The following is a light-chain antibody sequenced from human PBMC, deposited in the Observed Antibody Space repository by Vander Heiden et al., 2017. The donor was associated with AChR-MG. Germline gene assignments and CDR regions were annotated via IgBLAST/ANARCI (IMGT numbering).Light chain of an antibody. Sequence: EIVMTQSPATLSVSPGERATLPCRASQSVSSNLAWYQQKPGQAPRLLIYGASTRATGIPARFSGSGSGTEFTLTISSLQSEDFAVYYCQQDNNWPPWTFGQGIKVEIK. CDR3: QQDNNWPPWT. J-gene: IGKJ1*01. CDR2: GAS. V-gene: IGKV3-15*01. CDR1: QSVSSN.